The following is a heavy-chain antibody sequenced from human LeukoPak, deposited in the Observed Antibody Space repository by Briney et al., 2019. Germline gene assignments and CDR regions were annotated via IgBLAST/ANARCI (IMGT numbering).Heavy chain of an antibody. J-gene: IGHJ3*02. CDR3: AKDSITIFGVALDAFDI. CDR2: IRYDGSNK. Sequence: PGGSLRLSCAASGFTFSSYGMHWVRQAPGKGLEWVAFIRYDGSNKYYADSVNGRFTISRDNSKNTLYLQMNSLRAEDTAVYYCAKDSITIFGVALDAFDIWGQGTMVTVSS. V-gene: IGHV3-30*02. D-gene: IGHD3-3*01. CDR1: GFTFSSYG.